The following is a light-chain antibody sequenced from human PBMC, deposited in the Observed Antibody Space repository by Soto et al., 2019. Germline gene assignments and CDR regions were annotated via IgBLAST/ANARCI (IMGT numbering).Light chain of an antibody. CDR2: KAS. J-gene: IGKJ1*01. CDR3: QQYNSYWT. Sequence: DSQMTQSPSTLSASVGDRVTITCRASHIISIWLAWYQQKPGKAPKLLIDKASSLDSGVPARCSGSGSGTEFTLTISSVQPGAFATYYCQQYNSYWTCGQGTKVEIK. V-gene: IGKV1-5*03. CDR1: HIISIW.